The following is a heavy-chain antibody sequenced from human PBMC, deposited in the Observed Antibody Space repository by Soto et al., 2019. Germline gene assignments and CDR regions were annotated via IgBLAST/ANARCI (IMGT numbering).Heavy chain of an antibody. D-gene: IGHD4-17*01. CDR1: GYTFTNYV. V-gene: IGHV1-18*01. CDR2: ISTYNGNT. CDR3: ARTTVTASYYYMDV. J-gene: IGHJ6*03. Sequence: QVQLVQSGAEVKQPGASVKVSCKASGYTFTNYVFTGVRQAPGQGLEWLGWISTYNGNTKYAQKVQGRLTMTTDTSTSTANMELTSLRSDDTALYDCARTTVTASYYYMDVWGKGSTVTVYS.